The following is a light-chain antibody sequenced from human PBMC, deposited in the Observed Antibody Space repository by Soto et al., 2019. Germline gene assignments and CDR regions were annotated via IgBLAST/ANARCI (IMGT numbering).Light chain of an antibody. J-gene: IGLJ1*01. CDR2: EVT. V-gene: IGLV2-8*01. CDR1: SNDVGSYNY. Sequence: QSALTQPASVSGSPGQSITISCTGTSNDVGSYNYVSWYQQHPGKAPKLMIFEVTNRPSGVPDRIFASKSDTTASLTVSGLQAEDEADYYCSSFAGTNSFVFGTGTKVTVL. CDR3: SSFAGTNSFV.